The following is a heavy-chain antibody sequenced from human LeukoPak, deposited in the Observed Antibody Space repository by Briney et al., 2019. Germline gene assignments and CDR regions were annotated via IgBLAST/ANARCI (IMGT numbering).Heavy chain of an antibody. CDR2: INHSGSS. V-gene: IGHV4-34*01. CDR3: AKNGDRGAYCSGGSCYPYYYYYMDV. Sequence: PSETLSLTCAVYGGSFSGYYWSWIRQPPGKGLEWIGEINHSGSSNYNPSLKSRVTIPVDTSKNQFSLKLSSVTAADTAVYYCAKNGDRGAYCSGGSCYPYYYYYMDVWGKGTTVTISS. J-gene: IGHJ6*03. CDR1: GGSFSGYY. D-gene: IGHD2-15*01.